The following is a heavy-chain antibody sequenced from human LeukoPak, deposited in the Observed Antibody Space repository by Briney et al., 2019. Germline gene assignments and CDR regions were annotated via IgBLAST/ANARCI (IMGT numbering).Heavy chain of an antibody. CDR2: IYTSGST. D-gene: IGHD5-18*01. J-gene: IGHJ4*02. CDR3: ARELGYSYGPPLGY. V-gene: IGHV4-61*02. CDR1: GGSISSGSYY. Sequence: SQTLSLTCTVSGGSISSGSYYWSWIRQPAGKGLEWIGRIYTSGSTNYNPSLKSRVTISVDTSKNQFSLKLSSVTAADTAVYYCARELGYSYGPPLGYWGQGTLVTVSS.